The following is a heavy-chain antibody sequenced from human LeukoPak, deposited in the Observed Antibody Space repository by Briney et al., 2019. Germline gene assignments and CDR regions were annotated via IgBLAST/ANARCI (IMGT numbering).Heavy chain of an antibody. CDR3: AANRDSSGYYIRDY. Sequence: ASVKVSCKVSGYTLTELSIHWVRQAPGKGLEWMGGFDPEDGETIYAQKFQDRVTMTEDTSTDTAYMELSSLRSEDTAVYYSAANRDSSGYYIRDYWGQGTLVIVSS. CDR2: FDPEDGET. J-gene: IGHJ4*02. CDR1: GYTLTELS. D-gene: IGHD3-22*01. V-gene: IGHV1-24*01.